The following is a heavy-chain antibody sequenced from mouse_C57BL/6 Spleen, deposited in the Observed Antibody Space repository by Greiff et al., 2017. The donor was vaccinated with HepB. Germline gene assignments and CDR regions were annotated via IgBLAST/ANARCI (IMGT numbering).Heavy chain of an antibody. CDR1: GYAFSSSW. V-gene: IGHV1-82*01. J-gene: IGHJ3*01. CDR3: AREGPLLGAY. CDR2: LYPGDGDT. D-gene: IGHD1-1*01. Sequence: QVQLQQSGPELVKPGASVKISCKASGYAFSSSWMNWVKQRPGKGLEWIGRLYPGDGDTNYNGKFKGKATLTADKSSSTAYMQLSSLTSEDSAVYFCAREGPLLGAYWGQGTLVTVSA.